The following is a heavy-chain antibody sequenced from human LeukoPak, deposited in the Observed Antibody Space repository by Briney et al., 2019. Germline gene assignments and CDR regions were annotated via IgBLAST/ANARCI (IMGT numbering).Heavy chain of an antibody. CDR2: ITNSGST. CDR1: GDSITSRGFY. CDR3: ARDRWFDP. V-gene: IGHV4-31*03. Sequence: PSETLSLTCNVSGDSITSRGFYWSWLRQHPGKGLEWIGHITNSGSTSYNPSLRSRLTIARDTAKNQFSLELTFATAADTALYYCARDRWFDPWGQGTLVTVSS. J-gene: IGHJ5*02.